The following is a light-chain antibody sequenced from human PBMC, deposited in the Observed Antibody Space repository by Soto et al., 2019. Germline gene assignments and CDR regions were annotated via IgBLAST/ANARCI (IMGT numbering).Light chain of an antibody. V-gene: IGLV2-14*01. J-gene: IGLJ1*01. CDR2: EVG. CDR1: SRDVGGYSY. Sequence: QSALTQPASVSVSPGQSITISCTGTSRDVGGYSYVSWYQQHPGKAPKLILSEVGNRPSGISNRFSASKSGDTASLTISGLQADDEAEYYCSSYTSSSSYVFGTGTKLTVL. CDR3: SSYTSSSSYV.